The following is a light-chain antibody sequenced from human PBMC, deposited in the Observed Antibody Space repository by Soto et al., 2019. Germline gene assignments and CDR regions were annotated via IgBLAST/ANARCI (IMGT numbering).Light chain of an antibody. CDR2: SNN. CDR3: AAWDDSLNGRGV. Sequence: QSVLTQPPSASVTPGQRVTISCSGSSSNIGSNTVNWYQQLPGTAPKLLIYSNNQRPSGVPDRFSGSRSGTSASLAISGLQSEDEGDYYCAAWDDSLNGRGVFGGGTKLTVL. V-gene: IGLV1-44*01. J-gene: IGLJ3*02. CDR1: SSNIGSNT.